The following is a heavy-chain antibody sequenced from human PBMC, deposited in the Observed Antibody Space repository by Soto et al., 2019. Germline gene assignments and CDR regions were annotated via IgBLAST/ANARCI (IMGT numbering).Heavy chain of an antibody. V-gene: IGHV3-23*01. Sequence: PGGCLRLSCAASALTFNNYAMSWVRQAPGKGLEWVSGIGGSGRTTYYADSVKGRFTISRDNSKNTLFLQMNSLRAEDTAVYYCAKSTYSHSSGALYDSWGQGTPVTVSS. CDR3: AKSTYSHSSGALYDS. J-gene: IGHJ5*01. CDR1: ALTFNNYA. CDR2: IGGSGRTT. D-gene: IGHD3-22*01.